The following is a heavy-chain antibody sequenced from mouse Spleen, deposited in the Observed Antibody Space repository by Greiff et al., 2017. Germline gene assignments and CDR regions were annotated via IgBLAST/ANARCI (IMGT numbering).Heavy chain of an antibody. Sequence: VQLQQSGGDLVKPGGSLKLSCAASGFTFSSYGMSWVRQTPDKRLEWVATISSGGSYTYYPDSVKGRFTISRDNAKNNLYLQMSSLKSEDTAMYYCAREYDYDEAWFAYWGQGTLVTVSA. CDR1: GFTFSSYG. CDR2: ISSGGSYT. CDR3: AREYDYDEAWFAY. V-gene: IGHV5-6*01. D-gene: IGHD2-4*01. J-gene: IGHJ3*01.